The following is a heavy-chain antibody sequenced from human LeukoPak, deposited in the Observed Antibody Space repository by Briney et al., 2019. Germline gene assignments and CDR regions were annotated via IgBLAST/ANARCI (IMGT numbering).Heavy chain of an antibody. CDR3: ARHGDSRGTVDY. Sequence: SETLSLTCTVSGGSISSYYWSWIRQPPGKGLEWIGYIYYSGSTNYNPSLKSRVTISVDTSKNQFSLKLSSMTAADTAVYYCARHGDSRGTVDYWGQGTLVTVSS. D-gene: IGHD3-10*01. CDR1: GGSISSYY. CDR2: IYYSGST. J-gene: IGHJ4*02. V-gene: IGHV4-59*08.